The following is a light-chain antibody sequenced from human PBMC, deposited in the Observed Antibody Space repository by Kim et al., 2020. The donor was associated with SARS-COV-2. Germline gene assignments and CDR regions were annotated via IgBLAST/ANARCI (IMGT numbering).Light chain of an antibody. CDR1: QSISSY. CDR2: GAS. J-gene: IGKJ2*01. CDR3: QQSYTTPRVT. Sequence: ASIGDRVTITCRASQSISSYLNWFQQKPGKAPKLLIYGASSLQSGVPSRFRGSGSGTDFTLTISGLQPEDFATYYCQQSYTTPRVTFGQGTKLEIK. V-gene: IGKV1-39*01.